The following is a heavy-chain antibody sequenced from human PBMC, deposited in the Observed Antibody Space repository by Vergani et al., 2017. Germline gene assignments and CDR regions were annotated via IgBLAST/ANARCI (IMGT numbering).Heavy chain of an antibody. CDR2: IYTSGST. V-gene: IGHV4-4*07. Sequence: QVQLQESGPGLVKPSETLSLTCTVSGGSISSYYWSWIRQPAGKGLEWIGRIYTSGSTNYNPSLKSRVTMSVDTSKNQFSLKLSSVTAADTAVYYCARDPVYCSSTSCSHNWFDPWGQGTLVTVSS. CDR1: GGSISSYY. J-gene: IGHJ5*02. CDR3: ARDPVYCSSTSCSHNWFDP. D-gene: IGHD2-2*01.